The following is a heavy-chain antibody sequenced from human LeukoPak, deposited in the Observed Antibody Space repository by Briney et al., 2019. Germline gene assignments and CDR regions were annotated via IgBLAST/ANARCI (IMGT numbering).Heavy chain of an antibody. Sequence: PSETLSLTCTVSGYSISSGYYWGWIRQPPGKGLEWIGNIYHSGSTYYNPSLKSRVTISVDTSKNQFSLKLSSVTSADTAVYYCAREGSSGWLQFFQHWGQGTLVTVSS. J-gene: IGHJ1*01. CDR3: AREGSSGWLQFFQH. D-gene: IGHD6-19*01. V-gene: IGHV4-38-2*02. CDR1: GYSISSGYY. CDR2: IYHSGST.